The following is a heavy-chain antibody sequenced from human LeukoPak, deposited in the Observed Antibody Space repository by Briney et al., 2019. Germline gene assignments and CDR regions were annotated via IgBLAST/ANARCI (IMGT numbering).Heavy chain of an antibody. CDR1: GFTFSSCA. CDR2: ISGSGGST. D-gene: IGHD3-10*01. J-gene: IGHJ4*02. V-gene: IGHV3-23*01. Sequence: GGSLRLSCAASGFTFSSCAMSWVHQAPGKGLEWVSAISGSGGSTYYADSVKGRFTISRDNSKNTLYLQMNSLRAEDTAVYYCAKDFLYYYGSGSYRGGFDYWGQGTLVTVSS. CDR3: AKDFLYYYGSGSYRGGFDY.